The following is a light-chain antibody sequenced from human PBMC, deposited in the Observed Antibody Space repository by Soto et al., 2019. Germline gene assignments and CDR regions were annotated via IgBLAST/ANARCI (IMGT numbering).Light chain of an antibody. CDR2: EGS. CDR1: SSDVGSYNL. J-gene: IGLJ2*01. Sequence: QSALHQPASVSGSPGQSITISCTGTSSDVGSYNLVSWYQQHPGKAPKLMIYEGSKRPSGVSNRFSGSKSGNTAPLTISGLQAEDEADYYCCSYAGSSTLVFGGGTQLTVL. V-gene: IGLV2-23*01. CDR3: CSYAGSSTLV.